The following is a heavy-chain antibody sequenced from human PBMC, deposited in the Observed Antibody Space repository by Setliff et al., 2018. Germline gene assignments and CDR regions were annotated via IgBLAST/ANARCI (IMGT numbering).Heavy chain of an antibody. J-gene: IGHJ3*02. V-gene: IGHV4-34*01. D-gene: IGHD1-26*01. CDR3: ARGPSWVLDAFDI. Sequence: SETLSLTCAVYGGSFSTYYWIWIRQPPGKGLEWIGEINHSGSTNYNPSLKSRVTISVDTSKNQFSLTLSSVTAADTAVYYCARGPSWVLDAFDIWGQGTMVTVSS. CDR2: INHSGST. CDR1: GGSFSTYY.